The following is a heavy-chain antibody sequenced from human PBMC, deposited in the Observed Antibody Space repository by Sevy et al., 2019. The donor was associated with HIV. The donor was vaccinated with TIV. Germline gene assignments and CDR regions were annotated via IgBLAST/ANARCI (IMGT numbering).Heavy chain of an antibody. CDR2: IKSKSDGGTT. J-gene: IGHJ4*02. D-gene: IGHD3-3*01. CDR3: TTAPGVTIFGVVKDY. V-gene: IGHV3-15*01. Sequence: GGSLRLSCGASGFTVSDAWMSWVRQAPGKGLEWVGRIKSKSDGGTTDYVAHVKGRFTISRDDSKNTLYLQMSSLKTEDTAVYYCTTAPGVTIFGVVKDYWGQGTLVTVSS. CDR1: GFTVSDAW.